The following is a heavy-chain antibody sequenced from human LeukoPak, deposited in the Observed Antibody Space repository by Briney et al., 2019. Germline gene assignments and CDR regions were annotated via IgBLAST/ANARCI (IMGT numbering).Heavy chain of an antibody. CDR1: GFTFSSYN. V-gene: IGHV3-48*02. Sequence: GGSLRLSCAASGFTFSSYNMNWVRQAPGKGLEWVSSISTSGNTIYYVDSVKGRFTISRDNAKNSLYLQMNSLRDEDTAVYYCARKYSGSGNYFFDYWGQGTLVTVSS. J-gene: IGHJ4*02. CDR3: ARKYSGSGNYFFDY. CDR2: ISTSGNTI. D-gene: IGHD3-10*01.